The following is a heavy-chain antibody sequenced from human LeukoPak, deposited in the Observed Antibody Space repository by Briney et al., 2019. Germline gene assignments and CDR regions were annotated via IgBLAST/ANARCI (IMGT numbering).Heavy chain of an antibody. CDR2: ISGSGGTT. CDR1: GFTFSSYG. D-gene: IGHD2-2*01. Sequence: GGSLRLSCAASGFTFSSYGMSWVRQAPGKGLEWVSAISGSGGTTFYTDSVKGRFAISRDNSKNTLYLQMNSLRAEDSAVYYCTKGLILSRPYQFDYWGQGTLATVSS. V-gene: IGHV3-23*01. J-gene: IGHJ4*02. CDR3: TKGLILSRPYQFDY.